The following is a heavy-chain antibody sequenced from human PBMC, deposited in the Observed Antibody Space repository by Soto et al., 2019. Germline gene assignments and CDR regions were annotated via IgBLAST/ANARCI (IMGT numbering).Heavy chain of an antibody. Sequence: QVHLVQSGGEVKRPGASVKVSCKASGYTLTNYGITWVRQAPGQGLEWMGWISGYNGNPKYAQKFLGRLTITTDTSTSTTYTELRSLSSDDTAVYYCARVAMVGTILTINLGFDFWGQGTLVTVSS. CDR2: ISGYNGNP. V-gene: IGHV1-18*01. D-gene: IGHD3-10*02. CDR3: ARVAMVGTILTINLGFDF. CDR1: GYTLTNYG. J-gene: IGHJ4*02.